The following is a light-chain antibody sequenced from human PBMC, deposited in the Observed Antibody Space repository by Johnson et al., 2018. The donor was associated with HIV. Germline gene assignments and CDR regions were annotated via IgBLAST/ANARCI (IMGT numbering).Light chain of an antibody. J-gene: IGLJ1*01. Sequence: QSVLTQPPSVSAAPGQKVTISCSGSSSNIGNNSVSWYQQLPGTAPRLLIYENNKRPSGITDRFSGSKSGTSATLGITGLQTGAEAYYYCEVWDSSLSAHYVFGSGTKIVVL. CDR3: EVWDSSLSAHYV. CDR2: ENN. V-gene: IGLV1-51*02. CDR1: SSNIGNNS.